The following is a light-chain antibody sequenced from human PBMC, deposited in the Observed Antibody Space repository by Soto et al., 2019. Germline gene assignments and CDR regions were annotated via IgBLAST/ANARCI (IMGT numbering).Light chain of an antibody. CDR3: MQYPHWPDT. CDR1: QSLVHRDGNTY. V-gene: IGKV2-30*02. J-gene: IGKJ2*01. CDR2: MIF. Sequence: VMTQSPLSLPVIPGEPASIXXRSXQSLVHRDGNTYFSWYHQRPGQSPXRLIEMIFDRDSGFPDRFSGIGSGTAFRLKISRVGAEDVGTYYCMQYPHWPDTFGQGTKV.